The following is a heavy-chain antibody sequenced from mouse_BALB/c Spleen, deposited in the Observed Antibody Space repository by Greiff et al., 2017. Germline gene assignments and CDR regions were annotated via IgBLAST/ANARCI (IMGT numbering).Heavy chain of an antibody. V-gene: IGHV7-3*02. CDR2: IRNKANGYTT. D-gene: IGHD1-1*01. J-gene: IGHJ4*01. CDR3: ARASYYYGSSYGNAMDY. CDR1: GFTFTDYY. Sequence: EVQVVESGGGLVQPGGSLRLSCATSGFTFTDYYMSWVRQPPGKALEWLGFIRNKANGYTTEYSASVKGRFTISRDNSQSILYLQMNTLRAEDSATYYCARASYYYGSSYGNAMDYWGQGTSVTVSS.